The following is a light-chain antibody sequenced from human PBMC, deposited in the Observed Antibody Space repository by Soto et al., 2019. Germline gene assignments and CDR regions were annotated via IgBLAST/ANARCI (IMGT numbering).Light chain of an antibody. J-gene: IGKJ2*01. V-gene: IGKV4-1*01. CDR3: QQYYNTPMYT. Sequence: DIVMTQSPDSLAVSLGERATINCKSSQSVLYNSNNKNYLAWYQQKPGQPPKLLIYWASTRESGVPDRFSGSGSGTDFTLTSSSLQAEDVAVYYCQQYYNTPMYTFGQGTKLEIK. CDR1: QSVLYNSNNKNY. CDR2: WAS.